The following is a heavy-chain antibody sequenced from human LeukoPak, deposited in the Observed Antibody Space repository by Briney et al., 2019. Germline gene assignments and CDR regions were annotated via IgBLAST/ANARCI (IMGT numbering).Heavy chain of an antibody. CDR2: ISSSSRTI. V-gene: IGHV3-48*01. CDR1: GFTFSIYS. Sequence: SGGSLRLSCAASGFTFSIYSMNWVRQPPAKGREWVSYISSSSRTIFYADSVKGRFTISRENAKNSLYLPMNSLRAEDTAVYYCAGDSGYDVAFDIWGQGTMVTVSS. CDR3: AGDSGYDVAFDI. J-gene: IGHJ3*02. D-gene: IGHD5-12*01.